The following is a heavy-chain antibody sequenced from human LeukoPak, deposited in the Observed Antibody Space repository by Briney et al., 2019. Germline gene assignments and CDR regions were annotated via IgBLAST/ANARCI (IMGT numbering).Heavy chain of an antibody. J-gene: IGHJ6*02. D-gene: IGHD3-10*01. CDR1: GFTFSSYS. Sequence: PGGSLRLSCAASGFTFSSYSMNWVRQAPGKGPEWVSSISSSSSYIYYADSVKGRFTISRDNAKNSLYLQMNSLRAEDTAVYYCARDQDTMYYYGMDVWGQGTTVTVSS. V-gene: IGHV3-21*01. CDR2: ISSSSSYI. CDR3: ARDQDTMYYYGMDV.